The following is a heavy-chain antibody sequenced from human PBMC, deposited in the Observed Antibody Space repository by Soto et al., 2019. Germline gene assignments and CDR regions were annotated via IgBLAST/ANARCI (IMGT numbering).Heavy chain of an antibody. V-gene: IGHV1-18*01. Sequence: QVHLVQSGAEVKKPGASVKFSCKGSGYAFTTDVITWVRQAPGQGLEWMGWISAHNGNTNYAQKLQGRVTVTRDTSTSTAYMELRSLRSDDTAVYYCARGRYGDYWGQGALVTVSS. CDR2: ISAHNGNT. CDR1: GYAFTTDV. J-gene: IGHJ4*02. CDR3: ARGRYGDY. D-gene: IGHD1-1*01.